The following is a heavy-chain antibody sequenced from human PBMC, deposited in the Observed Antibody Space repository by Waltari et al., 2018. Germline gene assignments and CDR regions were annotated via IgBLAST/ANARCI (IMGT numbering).Heavy chain of an antibody. Sequence: EVQLVESGGGLVQPGGSLRLSCAASGFTFSSYEMNWVRQAPGKGLEWVSYISSRGSTIYYADSVKGRFTSSRDNAKNSLYLQMNSLRAEDTAVYYCARAAKLGLEPSGWYWGQGTLVTVSS. D-gene: IGHD1-1*01. CDR3: ARAAKLGLEPSGWY. J-gene: IGHJ4*02. CDR1: GFTFSSYE. V-gene: IGHV3-48*03. CDR2: ISSRGSTI.